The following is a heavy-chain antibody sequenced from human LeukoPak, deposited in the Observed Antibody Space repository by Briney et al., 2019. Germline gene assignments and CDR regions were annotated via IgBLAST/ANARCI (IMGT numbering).Heavy chain of an antibody. CDR2: IYYSGST. D-gene: IGHD3-22*01. Sequence: SETLSFTCTVSGGSISSSSYYWGWIRQPPGKGLEWIGSIYYSGSTYYNPSLKSRVTISVDTSKNQFSLKLSSVTAADTAVYYCARLYYYVSSGYTFDYWGQGTLVTVSS. CDR1: GGSISSSSYY. J-gene: IGHJ4*02. V-gene: IGHV4-39*01. CDR3: ARLYYYVSSGYTFDY.